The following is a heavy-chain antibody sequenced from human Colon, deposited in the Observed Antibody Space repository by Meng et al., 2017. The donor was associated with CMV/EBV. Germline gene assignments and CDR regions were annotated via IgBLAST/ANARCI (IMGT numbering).Heavy chain of an antibody. CDR2: IYKSGTT. CDR1: GVSMSLYY. V-gene: IGHV4-59*08. J-gene: IGHJ6*02. CDR3: ARQRRRINLLKGNEADFHGDMDV. D-gene: IGHD3-10*01. Sequence: GSLRLSCSVSGVSMSLYYWSWIRQAPGKGLEWIGHIYKSGTTKYNPSLESRVTISADTSKNEFSLKLRSVTAADTAVYYCARQRRRINLLKGNEADFHGDMDVWGQGTTVTVSS.